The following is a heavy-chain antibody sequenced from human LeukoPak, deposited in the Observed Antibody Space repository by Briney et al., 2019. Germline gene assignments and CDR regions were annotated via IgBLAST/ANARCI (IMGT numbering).Heavy chain of an antibody. V-gene: IGHV3-23*01. D-gene: IGHD2-15*01. CDR2: VSSSGGST. CDR3: AKRVFAAAQDYFFDY. J-gene: IGHJ4*02. Sequence: GGSLRLSFAASGFTFSSSAMSWVRQAPGKGLEWVSAVSSSGGSTFYADSVKGRFTISRDNSKNTLFLQMNSLRAEDTAIYYCAKRVFAAAQDYFFDYWGPGGLVTVSS. CDR1: GFTFSSSA.